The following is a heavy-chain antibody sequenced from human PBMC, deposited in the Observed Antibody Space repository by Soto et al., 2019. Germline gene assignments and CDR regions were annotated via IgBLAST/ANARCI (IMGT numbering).Heavy chain of an antibody. CDR2: ISSSGGST. CDR3: AKGPNLGLRLLSWYFDL. Sequence: PGVSLRLSCAASGFTFSSDLMHWVRQAPGKGLVWVSRISSSGGSTYYADSVKGRFTISRDNSKNTLYLQMNSLRAEDTAVYYCAKGPNLGLRLLSWYFDLWGRGTLVTVSS. D-gene: IGHD2-21*02. V-gene: IGHV3-23*01. CDR1: GFTFSSDL. J-gene: IGHJ2*01.